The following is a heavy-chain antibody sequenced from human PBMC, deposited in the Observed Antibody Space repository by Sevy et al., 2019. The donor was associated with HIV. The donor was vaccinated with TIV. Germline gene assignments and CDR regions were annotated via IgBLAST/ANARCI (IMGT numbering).Heavy chain of an antibody. CDR1: GFTFSSYW. J-gene: IGHJ5*02. V-gene: IGHV3-7*01. CDR2: IKQDGSEK. Sequence: GGSLRLSCAASGFTFSSYWMSWVRQAPGKGLEWVANIKQDGSEKYYVDSVKGRFTISRDNAKNSLYLQMNSLGAEDTAVYYCARDSSLAGYCSGGSCEYNWFDPWGQGTLVTVSS. D-gene: IGHD2-15*01. CDR3: ARDSSLAGYCSGGSCEYNWFDP.